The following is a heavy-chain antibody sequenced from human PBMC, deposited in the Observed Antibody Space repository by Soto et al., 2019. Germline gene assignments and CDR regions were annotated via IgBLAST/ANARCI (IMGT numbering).Heavy chain of an antibody. CDR3: AKDRFLPSDSRGYLFDY. CDR1: GFTFNSYA. J-gene: IGHJ4*02. Sequence: VQLLESGGGLIQPGGSLRLSCAASGFTFNSYAMAWVRQAPGKGLEWVSAISGSGGTTYYADSVKGRFTISRDNSKNTLYLQMTSLRAEDTALYYCAKDRFLPSDSRGYLFDYWGQGTLVTVSS. CDR2: ISGSGGTT. V-gene: IGHV3-23*01. D-gene: IGHD3-22*01.